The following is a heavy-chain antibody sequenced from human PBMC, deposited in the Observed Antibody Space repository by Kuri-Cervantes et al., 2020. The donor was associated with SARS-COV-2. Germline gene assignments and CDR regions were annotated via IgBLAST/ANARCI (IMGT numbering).Heavy chain of an antibody. CDR1: GFSLSDYY. CDR2: ISGSGGYT. V-gene: IGHV3-11*06. D-gene: IGHD2-21*02. J-gene: IGHJ4*02. CDR3: ARDLISVTAYFDF. Sequence: GGSLRLSCVASGFSLSDYYMSWIRQAPGKGLEWVSYISGSGGYTNYADSVKGRFTISRDNAKNSVYLQMRSVRAEDTAVYYCARDLISVTAYFDFWGQGTQVTVSS.